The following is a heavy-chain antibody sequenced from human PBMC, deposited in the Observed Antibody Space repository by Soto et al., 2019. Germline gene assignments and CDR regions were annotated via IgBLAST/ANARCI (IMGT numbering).Heavy chain of an antibody. V-gene: IGHV1-18*01. J-gene: IGHJ4*02. Sequence: QVQLLQSGAEVKKPGASVKVSCKVSGYSFSNYGITWVRQAPGQGLEWMGWISVYDGKTAYAQKVQDRVTVTIDTXXGTAYMELRSLRSDDTAVYHCARAVPYSVGARLDYWGQGTLVTVSS. D-gene: IGHD1-26*01. CDR3: ARAVPYSVGARLDY. CDR1: GYSFSNYG. CDR2: ISVYDGKT.